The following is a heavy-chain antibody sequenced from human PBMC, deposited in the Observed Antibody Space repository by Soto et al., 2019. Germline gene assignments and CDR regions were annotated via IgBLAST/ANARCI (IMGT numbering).Heavy chain of an antibody. D-gene: IGHD2-8*01. J-gene: IGHJ3*02. V-gene: IGHV3-49*03. Sequence: GGSLRLSCTASGFTFGDYAMSWFRQAPGKGLEWVGFIRSKAYGGTTEYAASVKGRFTISRDDSKSIAYLQMNSLKTEDTAVYYCTRDRTVGVYAAAFDIWGQGTMVTVSS. CDR1: GFTFGDYA. CDR3: TRDRTVGVYAAAFDI. CDR2: IRSKAYGGTT.